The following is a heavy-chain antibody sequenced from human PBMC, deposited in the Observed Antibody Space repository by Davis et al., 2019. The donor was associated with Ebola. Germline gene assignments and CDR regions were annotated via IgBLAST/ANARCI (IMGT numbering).Heavy chain of an antibody. V-gene: IGHV1-3*01. CDR2: INAGNGNT. J-gene: IGHJ5*02. CDR1: GYTFTSYA. Sequence: AASVQVSCKASGYTFTSYAMHWVRQAPGQRLEWMGWINAGNGNTKYSQKFQGRVTITRDTSASTAYMELSSLRSEDTAVYYCARVDSSGWYNWFDPWGQGTLVTVSS. D-gene: IGHD6-19*01. CDR3: ARVDSSGWYNWFDP.